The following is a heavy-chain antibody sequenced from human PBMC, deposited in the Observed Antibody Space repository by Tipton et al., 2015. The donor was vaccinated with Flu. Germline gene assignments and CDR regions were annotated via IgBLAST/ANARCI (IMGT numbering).Heavy chain of an antibody. D-gene: IGHD3-10*01. CDR2: IYSGGST. Sequence: GSLRLSCAASGFTVSSNYMSWVRQAPGKGLEWVSVIYSGGSTYYADSVKGRFTISRDNSKNTLHLQMNSLRAEDTAVYYCARGSLYGSGSYRWFDPWGQGTLVTVSS. CDR1: GFTVSSNY. CDR3: ARGSLYGSGSYRWFDP. J-gene: IGHJ5*02. V-gene: IGHV3-53*01.